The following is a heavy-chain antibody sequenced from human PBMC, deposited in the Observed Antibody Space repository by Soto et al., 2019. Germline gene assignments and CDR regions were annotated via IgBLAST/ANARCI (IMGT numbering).Heavy chain of an antibody. Sequence: ASVKVSCKASGFTLNDFGVSWVRQAPGQGLEWMGWISGYDGNTNFAQKYEGRVTMTIDPSTSTAYMELRNLRSDDTAMYYCAREKWFGQTPFDSWGQGTLVTVS. CDR2: ISGYDGNT. D-gene: IGHD3-10*01. CDR3: AREKWFGQTPFDS. V-gene: IGHV1-18*01. CDR1: GFTLNDFG. J-gene: IGHJ4*02.